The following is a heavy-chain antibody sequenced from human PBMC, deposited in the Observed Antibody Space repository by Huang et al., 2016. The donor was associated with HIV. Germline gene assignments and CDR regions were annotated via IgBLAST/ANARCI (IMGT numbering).Heavy chain of an antibody. V-gene: IGHV4-34*02. J-gene: IGHJ4*02. CDR3: ARRYNSRRDY. CDR1: GGSFSGYY. CDR2: INHSGNT. Sequence: QVQPEQWGAGLLKASETLSLTCAVYGGSFSGYYWNWLRQAPGKGLEWVGEINHSGNTNYNPSLKSRVNMSVDTSKSQFSLYLTSLSAADTGTYFCARRYNSRRDYWGRGTLVTVHS. D-gene: IGHD3-22*01.